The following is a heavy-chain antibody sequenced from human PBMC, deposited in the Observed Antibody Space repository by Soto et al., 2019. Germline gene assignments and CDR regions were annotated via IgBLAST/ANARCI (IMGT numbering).Heavy chain of an antibody. V-gene: IGHV3-23*01. Sequence: GGSLRLSCAASGFTFSSYAMSWVRQAPGKGLEWVSAISGSGGSTYYADSVKGRFTISRDNSKNTLYLQMNSLRAEDTAVYYCAGTYYDILTGYYMVPGWFDPWGQGTLVTVSS. CDR2: ISGSGGST. CDR1: GFTFSSYA. J-gene: IGHJ5*02. CDR3: AGTYYDILTGYYMVPGWFDP. D-gene: IGHD3-9*01.